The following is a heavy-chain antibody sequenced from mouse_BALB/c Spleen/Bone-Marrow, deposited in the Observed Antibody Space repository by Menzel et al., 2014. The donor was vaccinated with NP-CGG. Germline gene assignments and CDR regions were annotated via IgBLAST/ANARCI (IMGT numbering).Heavy chain of an antibody. CDR3: ARYDYDVGYFDY. J-gene: IGHJ2*01. CDR2: ISYSGST. Sequence: EVQLQQSGPGLVKPSQSLSLPCTVTGYSITSDYAWNWIRQFPGNKLEWMGYISYSGSTSYNPSLKSRISITRDTSKNQFFLQLNSVTTEDTATYYCARYDYDVGYFDYWGQGTTLTVSS. CDR1: GYSITSDYA. V-gene: IGHV3-2*02. D-gene: IGHD2-4*01.